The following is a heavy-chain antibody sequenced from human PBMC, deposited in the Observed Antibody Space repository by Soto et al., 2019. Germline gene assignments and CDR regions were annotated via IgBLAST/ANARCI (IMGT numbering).Heavy chain of an antibody. CDR1: DGSFSGYY. V-gene: IGHV4-34*01. CDR2: INHSGST. D-gene: IGHD3-10*02. J-gene: IGHJ1*01. Sequence: SETLSLTCAVYDGSFSGYYWSWIRQPPGKGLEWIGEINHSGSTNYNPSLKSRVNISVDMSKNQFSLNMTSVTAADTAVYYCARWNLHHYVNINLKTSYFFSSWGQGTLLTVS. CDR3: ARWNLHHYVNINLKTSYFFSS.